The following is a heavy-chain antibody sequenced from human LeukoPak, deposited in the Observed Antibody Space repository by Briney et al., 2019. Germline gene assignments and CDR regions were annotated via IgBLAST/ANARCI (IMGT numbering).Heavy chain of an antibody. CDR1: GYTFTTYA. Sequence: ASVKVSCKASGYTFTTYAMHWVRQAPGQRLEWMGWINAGNGNTKYSQKFQGRVTITRDTSASTAYMELSSLRSEDTAVYYCARLVFVPNAFDYWGQGPLVTVSS. V-gene: IGHV1-3*01. CDR2: INAGNGNT. D-gene: IGHD2-2*01. CDR3: ARLVFVPNAFDY. J-gene: IGHJ4*02.